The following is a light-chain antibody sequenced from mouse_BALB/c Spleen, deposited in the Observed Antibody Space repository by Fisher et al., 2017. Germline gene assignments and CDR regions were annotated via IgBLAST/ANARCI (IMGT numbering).Light chain of an antibody. J-gene: IGKJ4*01. CDR2: LTS. CDR1: SSVSY. CDR3: QQRSSYPFT. V-gene: IGKV4-68*01. Sequence: IVMTQSPAIMSASPGEKVTMTCSASSSVSYMYWYQQKPRSSPKPWIYLTSNLASGVPARFSGSGSGTSYSLTISSMEAEDAATYYCQQRSSYPFTFGSGTKLEIK.